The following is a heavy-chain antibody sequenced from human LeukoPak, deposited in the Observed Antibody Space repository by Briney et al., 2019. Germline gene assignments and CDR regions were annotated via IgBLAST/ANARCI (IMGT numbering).Heavy chain of an antibody. J-gene: IGHJ4*02. CDR3: ARHLSYGSGSYDS. CDR2: IFYIGST. D-gene: IGHD3-10*01. Sequence: KPSETLSLTCTVSGGSISSSSYYWGWIRQPPGKGLEWIGNIFYIGSTYYNPSLKSRVSISVDTSKNQFSLKLSSVTAADTAVYYCARHLSYGSGSYDSWGQGTLVTVSS. V-gene: IGHV4-39*01. CDR1: GGSISSSSYY.